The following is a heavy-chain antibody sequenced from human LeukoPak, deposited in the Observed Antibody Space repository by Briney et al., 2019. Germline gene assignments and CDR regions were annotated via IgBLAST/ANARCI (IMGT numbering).Heavy chain of an antibody. V-gene: IGHV4-38-2*02. CDR3: ARDSDYVWGSYRPPGHFDY. Sequence: PSETLTLTCAVSGVSISSYYWSWIRQPPGKGLEWIGSIYHSGSTYYNPSLKSRVTISVDTSKNQFSLKLSSVTAADTAVYYCARDSDYVWGSYRPPGHFDYWGQGTLVTVSS. CDR1: GVSISSYY. J-gene: IGHJ4*02. D-gene: IGHD3-16*02. CDR2: IYHSGST.